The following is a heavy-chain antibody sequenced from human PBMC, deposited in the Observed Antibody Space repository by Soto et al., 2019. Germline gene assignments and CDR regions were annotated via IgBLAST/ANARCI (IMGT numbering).Heavy chain of an antibody. CDR1: GFTFRAYA. V-gene: IGHV3-23*01. CDR2: LTGSLNSA. CDR3: ARDSGFTDFGVIKHAFDL. J-gene: IGHJ3*01. D-gene: IGHD3-3*01. Sequence: EVEVLQSGGGLGQPGGSLRLSCAAAGFTFRAYAMSWVRQAPGKGLEWVSTLTGSLNSAFYADSVKGRFTISRDNSDNILHLQMNILRDADTAVYYCARDSGFTDFGVIKHAFDLWGQGTLVTVSS.